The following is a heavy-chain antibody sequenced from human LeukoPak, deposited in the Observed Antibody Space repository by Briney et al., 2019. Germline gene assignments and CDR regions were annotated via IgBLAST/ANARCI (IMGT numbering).Heavy chain of an antibody. D-gene: IGHD3-10*01. J-gene: IGHJ3*02. CDR2: IYTSGST. Sequence: SQTLSLTCTVSGASISSGSYYWSWIRQPAGKGLEWIGRIYTSGSTNYNPSLKSRVTISVDTSKNQFSLKLSSVTAADTAVYYCARRYYLCAFDIWGQGTMVTVSS. CDR3: ARRYYLCAFDI. V-gene: IGHV4-61*02. CDR1: GASISSGSYY.